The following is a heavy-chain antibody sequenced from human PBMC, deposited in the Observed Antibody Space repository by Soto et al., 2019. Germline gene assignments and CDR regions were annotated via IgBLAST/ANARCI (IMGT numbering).Heavy chain of an antibody. Sequence: SVKVSCKASGGTFSSYAISWVRQAPGQGLEWMGGIIPIFGTANYAQKFQGRVTITADESTSTAYMELSSLRSEDTAVYYCARGTPILVDPNTSIAAAGHSRHPDSYYYYYGMEVWGQGTTVTVSS. D-gene: IGHD6-13*01. CDR2: IIPIFGTA. V-gene: IGHV1-69*13. J-gene: IGHJ6*02. CDR3: ARGTPILVDPNTSIAAAGHSRHPDSYYYYYGMEV. CDR1: GGTFSSYA.